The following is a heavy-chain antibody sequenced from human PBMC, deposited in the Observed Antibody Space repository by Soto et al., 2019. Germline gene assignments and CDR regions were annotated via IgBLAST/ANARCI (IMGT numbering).Heavy chain of an antibody. Sequence: AETLSLTCAVSGGSMSRYYWTWVRQPPGKGLEWIGNIHYTGSTNYNPSLKSRVTILLGTSTSQFSLKVSSVTAADTAVYYCARDLTISSTDGPLDPWGHGTLVTVSS. CDR1: GGSMSRYY. D-gene: IGHD1-1*01. CDR3: ARDLTISSTDGPLDP. CDR2: IHYTGST. J-gene: IGHJ5*02. V-gene: IGHV4-59*01.